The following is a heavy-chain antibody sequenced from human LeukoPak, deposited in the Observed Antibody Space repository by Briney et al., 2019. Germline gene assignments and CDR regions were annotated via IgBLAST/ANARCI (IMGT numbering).Heavy chain of an antibody. CDR3: ARDASTTRVISASDN. Sequence: ASVKVSCKTSGYTFTDDDLHWVRQAPGQGLEWMGRFNPNSGGTDYAQMCPGRVTMTRDTSINTAYMELSGLRSDATAVYYCARDASTTRVISASDNWGQGTLVTVS. D-gene: IGHD2/OR15-2a*01. CDR1: GYTFTDDD. J-gene: IGHJ4*02. V-gene: IGHV1-2*02. CDR2: FNPNSGGT.